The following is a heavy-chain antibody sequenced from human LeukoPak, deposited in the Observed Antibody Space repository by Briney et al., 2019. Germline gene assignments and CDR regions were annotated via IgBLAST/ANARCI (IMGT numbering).Heavy chain of an antibody. D-gene: IGHD3-22*01. V-gene: IGHV3-7*03. J-gene: IGHJ4*02. CDR1: GFTFSSYW. CDR3: ARGEYYYDGGY. Sequence: GGSLRLSCAASGFTFSSYWMSWVRQAPGKGLEWVANIKQDGSEKNYVDSVKGRFTISRDNAKKSLFLQMNGLRVEDTAVYYCARGEYYYDGGYWGQGTLVTVSS. CDR2: IKQDGSEK.